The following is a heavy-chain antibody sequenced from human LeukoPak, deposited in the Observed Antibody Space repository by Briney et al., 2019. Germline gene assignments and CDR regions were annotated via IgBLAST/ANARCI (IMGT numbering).Heavy chain of an antibody. J-gene: IGHJ6*04. CDR2: ISCSSNYI. Sequence: PGGSLRLSCAASGFSLSSYSMNWVRQAPGRGLEWVPSISCSSNYIYYADSVKGRFTISRDNAKNTVYLQMNSLRPEDTAVYYCARDRFYIPDVWGKGTTVTVSS. D-gene: IGHD3-10*01. CDR1: GFSLSSYS. CDR3: ARDRFYIPDV. V-gene: IGHV3-21*01.